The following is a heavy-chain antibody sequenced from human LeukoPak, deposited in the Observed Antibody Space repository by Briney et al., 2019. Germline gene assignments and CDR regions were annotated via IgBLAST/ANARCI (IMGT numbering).Heavy chain of an antibody. CDR1: GGPFSGYY. D-gene: IGHD5-12*01. Sequence: SETLSLTCAVYGGPFSGYYWSWIRQPPGKGLEWIGEINHSGSTNYNPSLKSRVTISVDTSKNQFSLKLSSVTAADTAVYYCARRRSVATITFDYWGQGTLVTVSS. V-gene: IGHV4-34*01. J-gene: IGHJ4*02. CDR3: ARRRSVATITFDY. CDR2: INHSGST.